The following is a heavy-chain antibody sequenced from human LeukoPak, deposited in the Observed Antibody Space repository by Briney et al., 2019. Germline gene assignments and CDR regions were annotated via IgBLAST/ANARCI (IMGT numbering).Heavy chain of an antibody. CDR2: IFYSGKT. CDR1: GGSIGSSNYY. V-gene: IGHV4-39*01. CDR3: ARRGITYSSSFFAF. D-gene: IGHD1-26*01. J-gene: IGHJ4*02. Sequence: SETLSLTCTVSGGSIGSSNYYWGWIRQPPGKGLEWIGHIFYSGKTYHNPSLKSRVTISVDTSKDQFSLHLSSVTAADTATYYCARRGITYSSSFFAFWGQGTLVTVSS.